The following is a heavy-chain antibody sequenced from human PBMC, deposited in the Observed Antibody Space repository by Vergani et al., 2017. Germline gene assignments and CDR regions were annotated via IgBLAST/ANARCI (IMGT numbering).Heavy chain of an antibody. D-gene: IGHD2-2*01. CDR3: ARREVGYCSSTSCYENDY. J-gene: IGHJ4*02. Sequence: EVQLVQSGAAVKKPGESLKISCKGSGYSFTSYWIGWVRQMPGKGLEWMGIIYPGDSDTRYSPSFQGQVTISADKSISTAYLQWSSLKASDTAMYYCARREVGYCSSTSCYENDYWGQGTLVTVSS. CDR1: GYSFTSYW. CDR2: IYPGDSDT. V-gene: IGHV5-51*01.